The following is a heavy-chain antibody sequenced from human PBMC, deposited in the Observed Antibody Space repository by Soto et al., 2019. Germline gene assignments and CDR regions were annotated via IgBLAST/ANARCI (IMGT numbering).Heavy chain of an antibody. CDR1: GYTFSVFD. V-gene: IGHV1-8*01. Sequence: QAHLEQSGAEVKRPGASVKVSCKASGYTFSVFDSSWLRQAAGQGPEWLGWMNAKSGDTFFAQRFKGKLHMTWDPSLSTAYMEVGSLSSDDTAIYFCARGNPFNSAGFDVWGQGTTVAVSS. CDR2: MNAKSGDT. J-gene: IGHJ6*02. D-gene: IGHD2-21*01. CDR3: ARGNPFNSAGFDV.